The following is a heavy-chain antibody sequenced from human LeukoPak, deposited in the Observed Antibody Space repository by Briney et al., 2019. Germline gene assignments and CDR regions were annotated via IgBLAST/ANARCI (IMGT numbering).Heavy chain of an antibody. CDR2: ISYDGTKI. CDR1: GFTLSDYG. Sequence: GGSLRLSCAASGFTLSDYGMHWVRQAPGKGLEWVAVISYDGTKISYADSVKGRFTISRDKSRNTLYLQMNSLRTEDTAVSYCAEDRPGILGRWGHGTLVTVSS. D-gene: IGHD3-10*01. J-gene: IGHJ4*01. CDR3: AEDRPGILGR. V-gene: IGHV3-30*18.